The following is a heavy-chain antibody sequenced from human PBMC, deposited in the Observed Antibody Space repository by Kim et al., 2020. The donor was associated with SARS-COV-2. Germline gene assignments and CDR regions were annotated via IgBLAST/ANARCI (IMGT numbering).Heavy chain of an antibody. D-gene: IGHD4-17*01. CDR2: ISYHGSNK. CDR3: AKERSTGEYYYYGMDV. Sequence: GGSLRLSCAASGFTFSSYGMHWVRQAPGKGLEWVAVISYHGSNKYYADSVKGRFTISRDNSKNTLYLQMNSLRAEDTAVYYCAKERSTGEYYYYGMDVWGQGTTVTVSS. V-gene: IGHV3-30*18. J-gene: IGHJ6*02. CDR1: GFTFSSYG.